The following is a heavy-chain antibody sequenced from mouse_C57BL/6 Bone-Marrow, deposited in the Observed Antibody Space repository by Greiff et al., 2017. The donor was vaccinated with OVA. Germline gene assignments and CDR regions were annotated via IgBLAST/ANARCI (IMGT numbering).Heavy chain of an antibody. D-gene: IGHD2-12*01. Sequence: QVQLQQPGAELVKPGASVQLSCKASGYTFTSYWLRWVKQRPGQGLAWIGDLYPGSGSTNYNAKFKSKATLTVDTSSSTAYMQLSSLTSEDSAVYYCARTYSNDRNWYYDGWGTGTTLTVSS. V-gene: IGHV1-55*01. J-gene: IGHJ1*03. CDR3: ARTYSNDRNWYYDG. CDR1: GYTFTSYW. CDR2: LYPGSGST.